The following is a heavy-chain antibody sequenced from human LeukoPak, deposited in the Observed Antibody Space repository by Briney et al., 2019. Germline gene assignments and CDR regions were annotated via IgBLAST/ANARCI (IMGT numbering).Heavy chain of an antibody. V-gene: IGHV3-7*01. D-gene: IGHD6-13*01. CDR3: ARDPESSSFDL. Sequence: GGSLRLSCAASGFSFSTYWMSWVRQTPEKGLEFVANIDQGGSVRNYMDSLKGRCTISKDNAKKSLYLEINSLRADDTAVYYCARDPESSSFDLWGRGALVTVSS. CDR1: GFSFSTYW. CDR2: IDQGGSVR. J-gene: IGHJ4*02.